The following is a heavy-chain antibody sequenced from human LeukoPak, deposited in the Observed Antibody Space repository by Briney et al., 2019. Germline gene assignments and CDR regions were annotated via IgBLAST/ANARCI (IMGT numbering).Heavy chain of an antibody. CDR2: ISYDGSNK. CDR1: GFTFSSYA. Sequence: GGSLRLSCAASGFTFSSYAMHWVRQAPGKGLEWVAVISYDGSNKYYADSVKGRFTISRGNSKNTLYLQMNSLRAEDTAVYYCARDRGDGYNYFDYWGQGTLVTVSS. D-gene: IGHD5-24*01. V-gene: IGHV3-30-3*01. J-gene: IGHJ4*02. CDR3: ARDRGDGYNYFDY.